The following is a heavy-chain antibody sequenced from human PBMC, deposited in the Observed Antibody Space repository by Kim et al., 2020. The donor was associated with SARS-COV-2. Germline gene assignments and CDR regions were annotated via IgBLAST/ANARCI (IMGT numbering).Heavy chain of an antibody. CDR2: INQGGTEK. CDR1: GFTFSSYW. Sequence: GGSLRLSCAASGFTFSSYWMTWVRQAPGKGLEWVANINQGGTEKYYVDSVKGRFTISRDNAKNSLFLDVNSLRVEDTAVHYCARTHYGDYVWGQGTLVIVSS. J-gene: IGHJ4*02. D-gene: IGHD4-17*01. V-gene: IGHV3-7*01. CDR3: ARTHYGDYV.